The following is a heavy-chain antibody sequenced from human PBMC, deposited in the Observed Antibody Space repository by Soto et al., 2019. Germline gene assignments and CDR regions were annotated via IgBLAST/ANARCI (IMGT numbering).Heavy chain of an antibody. CDR2: ISSSGSTI. Sequence: PGGSLRLSCAASGFTFSDYYMSWIRQAPGKGLEWVSYISSSGSTIYYADSVKGRFTISRDNAKNSLYLQMNSLRAEDTAVYYCASSDYYYYYMDAWGKGTTVTVSS. CDR3: ASSDYYYYYMDA. V-gene: IGHV3-11*01. CDR1: GFTFSDYY. J-gene: IGHJ6*03.